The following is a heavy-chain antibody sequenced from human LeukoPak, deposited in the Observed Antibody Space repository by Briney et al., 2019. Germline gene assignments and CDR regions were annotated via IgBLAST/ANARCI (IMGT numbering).Heavy chain of an antibody. J-gene: IGHJ5*02. V-gene: IGHV3-66*02. D-gene: IGHD1-20*01. CDR3: ASGITGTNNWFDP. Sequence: GGSLRLSCAASGFTVSSNYMTWVRQAPGKGLEWVSVIYSGGSTYYADYVKGRFTISRDNSKNTLYLQMNSLRAEDTAVYYCASGITGTNNWFDPWGQGSLVTVSS. CDR2: IYSGGST. CDR1: GFTVSSNY.